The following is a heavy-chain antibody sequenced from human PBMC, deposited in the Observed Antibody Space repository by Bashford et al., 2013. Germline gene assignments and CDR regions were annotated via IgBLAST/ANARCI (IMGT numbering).Heavy chain of an antibody. J-gene: IGHJ6*02. Sequence: SGPTLVKPTQTLTLTCTFSGFSLSTSGMCVSWIRQPPGKALEWLALIDWDDDKYYSTSLKTRLTISKDTSKNQVVLTMTNMDPVDTATYYCARMPIGSGSPNTLYYYYGMDVWGQGTTVTVSS. D-gene: IGHD3-10*01. CDR1: GFSLSTSGMC. CDR2: IDWDDDK. CDR3: ARMPIGSGSPNTLYYYYGMDV. V-gene: IGHV2-70*01.